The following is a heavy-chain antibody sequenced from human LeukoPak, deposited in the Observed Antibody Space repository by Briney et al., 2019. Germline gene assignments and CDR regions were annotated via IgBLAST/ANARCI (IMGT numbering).Heavy chain of an antibody. CDR2: ISSSSSYI. J-gene: IGHJ4*02. Sequence: GGSLRLSCAASGFTFSSYSMNWVRQAPGKGLEWVSSISSSSSYIYYADSVKGRFTISRDNAKNSLYLQMSSLRAEDTAVYYCARGDYAPYYFDYWGQGTLVTVSS. V-gene: IGHV3-21*01. CDR3: ARGDYAPYYFDY. D-gene: IGHD4-17*01. CDR1: GFTFSSYS.